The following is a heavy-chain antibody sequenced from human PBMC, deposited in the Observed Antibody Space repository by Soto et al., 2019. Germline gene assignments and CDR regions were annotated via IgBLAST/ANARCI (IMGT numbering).Heavy chain of an antibody. CDR2: INPNSGGT. Sequence: ASVKVSCKASGYTFTGYYRHWVRQAPGQGLEWMGWINPNSGGTNYAQKFQGRVTMTRDTSISTAYMELSRLRSDDTAVYYCARDRYNWNYYYGMDVWGQGTTVTVSS. CDR3: ARDRYNWNYYYGMDV. CDR1: GYTFTGYY. D-gene: IGHD1-20*01. J-gene: IGHJ6*02. V-gene: IGHV1-2*02.